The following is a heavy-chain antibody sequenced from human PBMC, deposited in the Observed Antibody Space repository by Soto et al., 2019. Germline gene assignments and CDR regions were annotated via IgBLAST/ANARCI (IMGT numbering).Heavy chain of an antibody. CDR3: AKDRQPDGLWPFDS. D-gene: IGHD2-8*01. CDR1: GFTFRTYA. V-gene: IGHV3-23*01. CDR2: IVGNGDE. Sequence: PGGSLRLSCAASGFTFRTYAMSWVRQAPGKGLEWVAGIVGNGDEYYADTVRGRFTISRDNSNNILYLQMYSLRAEDTAVYYCAKDRQPDGLWPFDSRAQRTPVTVSS. J-gene: IGHJ4*02.